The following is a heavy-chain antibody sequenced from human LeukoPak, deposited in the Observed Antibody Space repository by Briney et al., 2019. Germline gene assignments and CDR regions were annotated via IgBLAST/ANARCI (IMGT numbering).Heavy chain of an antibody. D-gene: IGHD6-19*01. V-gene: IGHV4-39*01. Sequence: SETLSLTCTVSGGSISSSTYYWSWLRQPPGKGLEWIGSIYYGGTTYYKSSLKSRVTISVETSKTQFSLNLSSVTAADTAIYYCARGTSTGWNYFDYWGQGTLVTVSS. CDR3: ARGTSTGWNYFDY. CDR2: IYYGGTT. CDR1: GGSISSSTYY. J-gene: IGHJ4*02.